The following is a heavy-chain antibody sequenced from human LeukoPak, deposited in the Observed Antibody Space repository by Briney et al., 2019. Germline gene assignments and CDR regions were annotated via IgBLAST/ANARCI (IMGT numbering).Heavy chain of an antibody. V-gene: IGHV4-34*01. CDR1: GGSFSGYY. CDR2: INHGGTT. Sequence: SETLSLTCAVYGGSFSGYYWTWIRQPPGKGLEWIGEINHGGTTNYNPSLKSRVTISVDTSKNQFSLKLSSVTAADTAVYYCAGEKLVVVAATGPIQLWPHDAFDIWGQGTMVTVSS. CDR3: AGEKLVVVAATGPIQLWPHDAFDI. J-gene: IGHJ3*02. D-gene: IGHD2-15*01.